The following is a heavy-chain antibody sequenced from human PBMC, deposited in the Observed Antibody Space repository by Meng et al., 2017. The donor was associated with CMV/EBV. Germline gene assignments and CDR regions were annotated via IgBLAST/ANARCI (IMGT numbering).Heavy chain of an antibody. D-gene: IGHD2-15*01. V-gene: IGHV3-13*03. J-gene: IGHJ6*02. CDR1: GFTFSSYD. Sequence: GGSLRLSCAACGFTFSSYDMHWVRQATGKGLEWVSAIGTAGDTYYPGSVKGQFTISRDNSKNTLYLQMNSLRAEDTAVYYCARDITPSPVNYYYYYGMDVWGQGTTVTVSS. CDR2: IGTAGDT. CDR3: ARDITPSPVNYYYYYGMDV.